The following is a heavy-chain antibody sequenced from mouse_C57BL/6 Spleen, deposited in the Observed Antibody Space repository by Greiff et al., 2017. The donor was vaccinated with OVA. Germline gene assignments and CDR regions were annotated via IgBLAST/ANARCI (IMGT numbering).Heavy chain of an antibody. Sequence: VKLVESGPELVKPGASVKLSCKASGYTFTSYWMHWVKQRPGQGLEWIGEIDPSDSYTNYNQKFKGKSTLTVDKSSSTAYMQLSSLTSEDSAVYYCARGGSSGPRGFAYWGQGTLVTVSA. J-gene: IGHJ3*01. V-gene: IGHV1-69*01. D-gene: IGHD3-2*02. CDR3: ARGGSSGPRGFAY. CDR1: GYTFTSYW. CDR2: IDPSDSYT.